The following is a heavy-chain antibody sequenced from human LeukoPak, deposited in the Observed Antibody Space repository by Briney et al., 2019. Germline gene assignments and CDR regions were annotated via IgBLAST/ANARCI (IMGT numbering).Heavy chain of an antibody. V-gene: IGHV3-74*01. CDR2: INSDGSST. CDR3: ARGSQRGAAADYYGMDV. Sequence: GGSLRLSCAASGLTLSSYWMHWVRQAPGKGLVWVSRINSDGSSTTYADSVKGRFTISRDNAKNTLYLQMNSLRAEDTAVYHCARGSQRGAAADYYGMDVWGQGTTVTVSS. CDR1: GLTLSSYW. D-gene: IGHD6-13*01. J-gene: IGHJ6*02.